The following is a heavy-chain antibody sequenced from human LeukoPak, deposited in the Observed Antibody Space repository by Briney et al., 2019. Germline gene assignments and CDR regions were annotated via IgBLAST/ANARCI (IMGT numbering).Heavy chain of an antibody. Sequence: GGSLRLSCAASGFTFSNYWMSWVRQAPGKGLEWVANIKQDGSEKYYVDSVKGRFTISRDNAKNSLYLQMNSLRAEDTAVYYCARDVTLGYCSGGSCYSSVYYGMDVWGQGTTVTVSS. D-gene: IGHD2-15*01. J-gene: IGHJ6*02. V-gene: IGHV3-7*03. CDR3: ARDVTLGYCSGGSCYSSVYYGMDV. CDR1: GFTFSNYW. CDR2: IKQDGSEK.